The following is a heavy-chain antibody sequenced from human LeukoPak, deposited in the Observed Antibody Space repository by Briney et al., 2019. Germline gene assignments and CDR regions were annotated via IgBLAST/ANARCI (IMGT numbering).Heavy chain of an antibody. Sequence: SETLSLTCAVYGGSFSGYYWSWIRQPPGKGLEWIGEINHSGSTNYNPSLKSRVTISVDTSKNRFSLKLSSVSAADTAVYYCARGWGLTGTTNWFDPWGQGTLVTVSS. V-gene: IGHV4-34*01. CDR1: GGSFSGYY. D-gene: IGHD1-7*01. CDR2: INHSGST. CDR3: ARGWGLTGTTNWFDP. J-gene: IGHJ5*02.